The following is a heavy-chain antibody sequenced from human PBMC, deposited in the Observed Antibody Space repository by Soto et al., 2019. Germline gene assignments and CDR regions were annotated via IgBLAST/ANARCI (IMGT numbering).Heavy chain of an antibody. Sequence: SETLSLTCTVSGGSISSGDYYWSWIRQPPGKGLEWIGYTYKSGGTYYNPSFRCRVAMSVDTPKNQFSLRLSSVTAADTAIYYCAREDTAMVDYWGQGTLVTVSS. V-gene: IGHV4-30-4*01. CDR3: AREDTAMVDY. CDR2: TYKSGGT. CDR1: GGSISSGDYY. J-gene: IGHJ4*02. D-gene: IGHD5-18*01.